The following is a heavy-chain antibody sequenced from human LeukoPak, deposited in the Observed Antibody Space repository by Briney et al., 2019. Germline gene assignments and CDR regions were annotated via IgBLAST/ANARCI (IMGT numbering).Heavy chain of an antibody. D-gene: IGHD6-19*01. V-gene: IGHV1-69*13. CDR3: AREMFVGGSGWYRIPPVAFDI. CDR2: IIPILGTA. J-gene: IGHJ3*02. CDR1: GGTFSSNA. Sequence: ASVKVSCKASGGTFSSNAISRVRQATGQGREWMGEIIPILGTANYAQKFQGRVTITADEPTSTAYMELSSLRSEDTAVYYCAREMFVGGSGWYRIPPVAFDIWGQGTMVTVSS.